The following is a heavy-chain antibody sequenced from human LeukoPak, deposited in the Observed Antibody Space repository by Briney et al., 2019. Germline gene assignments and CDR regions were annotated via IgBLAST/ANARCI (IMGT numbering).Heavy chain of an antibody. CDR3: AGGHSGSSAKILYYYYMDV. V-gene: IGHV4-4*07. Sequence: SETLSLTCVVSGGSINSDFWSWIRQPAGKGLEWIGRVYTNGGTNYNPSLKSRVTISIDTAKNQFSLRVRSVTAADTAIYYCAGGHSGSSAKILYYYYMDVWGKGTTVAVSS. D-gene: IGHD1-26*01. CDR1: GGSINSDF. J-gene: IGHJ6*03. CDR2: VYTNGGT.